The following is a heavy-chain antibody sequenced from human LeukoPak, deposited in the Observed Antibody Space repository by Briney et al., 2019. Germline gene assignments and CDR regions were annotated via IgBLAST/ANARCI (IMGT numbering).Heavy chain of an antibody. CDR2: IYYSGST. CDR3: ARRDYYGDYGAFDI. V-gene: IGHV4-39*01. Sequence: SETLSLTCTVSGGSISSSSYYWGWIRQPPGKGLEWIGSIYYSGSTYYNPSLKSRVTISVDTSKNQFSLKLCSVTAADTAVYYCARRDYYGDYGAFDIWGQGTMVTVSS. J-gene: IGHJ3*02. CDR1: GGSISSSSYY. D-gene: IGHD4-17*01.